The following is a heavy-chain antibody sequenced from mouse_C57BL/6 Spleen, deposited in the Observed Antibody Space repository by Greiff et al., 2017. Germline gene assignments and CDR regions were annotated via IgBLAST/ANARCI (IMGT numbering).Heavy chain of an antibody. Sequence: EVKLVESGGGLVKPGGSLKLSCAASGFTFSDYGMHWVRQAPEKGLEWVAYISSGSSTIYYAATVKGRFTISRYNAKNTLFLQMTSLRSEDTAMYYCARGWGFAYWGQGTLVTVSA. J-gene: IGHJ3*01. V-gene: IGHV5-17*01. CDR2: ISSGSSTI. CDR3: ARGWGFAY. CDR1: GFTFSDYG. D-gene: IGHD2-3*01.